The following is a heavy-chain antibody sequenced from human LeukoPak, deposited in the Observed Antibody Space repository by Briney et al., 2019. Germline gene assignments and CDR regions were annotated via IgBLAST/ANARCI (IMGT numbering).Heavy chain of an antibody. D-gene: IGHD2-2*01. CDR2: VSSSRRSI. V-gene: IGHV3-21*01. J-gene: IGHJ4*02. CDR3: ARGEMSAMLDY. Sequence: GGSLRLSCAASGFTFSSYSMNWVRQAPGKGLEWVSLVSSSRRSIYYADSVKGRFTISRDNAKKSLYLQMSSLRAEDTAVYYCARGEMSAMLDYWGQGTLVTVSS. CDR1: GFTFSSYS.